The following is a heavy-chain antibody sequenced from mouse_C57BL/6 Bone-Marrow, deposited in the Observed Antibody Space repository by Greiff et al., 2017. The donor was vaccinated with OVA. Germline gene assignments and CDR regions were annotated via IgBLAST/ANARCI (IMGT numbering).Heavy chain of an antibody. CDR3: ARGYYGSSPYAMDY. D-gene: IGHD1-1*01. J-gene: IGHJ4*01. Sequence: QVQLQQPGAELVKPGASVKLSCKASGYTFTSYWMHWVKQRPGQGLEWIGMIHPNSGSTNYNEKFKSKATLTVDKSSSTAYLQLSSLTSEDSAVYYCARGYYGSSPYAMDYWGQGTSGTVSS. CDR2: IHPNSGST. CDR1: GYTFTSYW. V-gene: IGHV1-64*01.